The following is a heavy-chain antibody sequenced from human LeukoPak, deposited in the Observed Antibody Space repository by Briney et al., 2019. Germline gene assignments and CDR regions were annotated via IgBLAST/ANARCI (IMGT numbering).Heavy chain of an antibody. D-gene: IGHD1-14*01. CDR1: GFTFSSYA. CDR3: AKGRMGHQSDGTTGYYYYMDV. V-gene: IGHV3-23*01. J-gene: IGHJ6*03. CDR2: ISGSGGST. Sequence: GGALRLSCAASGFTFSSYAMSWVRQAPGKGLEWVSAISGSGGSTYYADSVKGRFTISRDNSKKTLYLQMNSLRAEDTAVYYCAKGRMGHQSDGTTGYYYYMDVWGKGTTVTVSS.